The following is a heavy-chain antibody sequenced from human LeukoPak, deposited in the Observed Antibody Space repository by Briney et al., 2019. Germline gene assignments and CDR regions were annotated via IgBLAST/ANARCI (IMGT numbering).Heavy chain of an antibody. CDR2: ISSSSSYI. D-gene: IGHD6-13*01. CDR1: GFTFSSYS. Sequence: PGGSLRLSCAASGFTFSSYSMNWVRQAPGKGLEWVSSISSSSSYIYYADSVKGRFTISRDNAKNSLYLQMNSLRAEDTAVYYCARKIGFSSSWYYGRHYFDYWGQGTLVTVSS. V-gene: IGHV3-21*04. CDR3: ARKIGFSSSWYYGRHYFDY. J-gene: IGHJ4*02.